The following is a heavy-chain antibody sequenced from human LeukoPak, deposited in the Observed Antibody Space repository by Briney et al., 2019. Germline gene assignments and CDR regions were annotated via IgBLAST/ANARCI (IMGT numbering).Heavy chain of an antibody. Sequence: PSETLSLTCTVSGGSISSYYWSWLRQPPGKGLEWIGYIYYSGSTNYNPSLKSRVTISVDTSKNQFSLKLSSVTAADTAVYYCATGGNSGYFDLWGRGTLVTVSS. CDR1: GGSISSYY. J-gene: IGHJ2*01. D-gene: IGHD4-23*01. CDR3: ATGGNSGYFDL. V-gene: IGHV4-59*01. CDR2: IYYSGST.